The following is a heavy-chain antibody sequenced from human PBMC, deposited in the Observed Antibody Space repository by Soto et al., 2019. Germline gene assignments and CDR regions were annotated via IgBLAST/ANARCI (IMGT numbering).Heavy chain of an antibody. CDR3: TRHPPTNYYYYGMDV. CDR2: MNPNSGNT. CDR1: GYTFTSYD. Sequence: QVQLVQSGAEVKKPGASVKVSCKASGYTFTSYDINWVRQATGQGLEWMGWMNPNSGNTGYAQKFQGRVSMTRDTSISTAYMELSSLRSEDTAVYYCTRHPPTNYYYYGMDVWGQGTTVTVSS. J-gene: IGHJ6*02. V-gene: IGHV1-8*01.